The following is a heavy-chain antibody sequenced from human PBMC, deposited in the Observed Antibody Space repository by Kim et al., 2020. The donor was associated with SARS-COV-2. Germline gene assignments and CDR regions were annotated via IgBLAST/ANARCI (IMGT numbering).Heavy chain of an antibody. CDR3: ASGFSQLMVDP. J-gene: IGHJ5*02. CDR1: GGSVTSDRYF. Sequence: SETLSLTCTLSGGSVTSDRYFWTWIRQTPNKGLEWIGYIYSSGSTNYNPSLRSRVTMSVDTTSNRFSLKLTSVTAADTAGYYCASGFSQLMVDPWGQGT. D-gene: IGHD5-12*01. V-gene: IGHV4-61*01. CDR2: IYSSGST.